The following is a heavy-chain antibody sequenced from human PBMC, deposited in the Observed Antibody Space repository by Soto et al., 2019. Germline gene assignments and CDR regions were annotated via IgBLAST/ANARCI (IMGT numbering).Heavy chain of an antibody. CDR1: GGSISSSSSY. CDR2: INYSGRT. V-gene: IGHV4-39*01. Sequence: QLQLEESGPGLVKPSETLSLTCTVSGGSISSSSSYWGWIRQPPGKGLEWIGSINYSGRTYYNPSLMSRITISVDTSKNQFSLKLTSVTAADTAMYFCAKTGFWSDYRVADYWGHGTLVTVSS. D-gene: IGHD3-3*01. CDR3: AKTGFWSDYRVADY. J-gene: IGHJ4*01.